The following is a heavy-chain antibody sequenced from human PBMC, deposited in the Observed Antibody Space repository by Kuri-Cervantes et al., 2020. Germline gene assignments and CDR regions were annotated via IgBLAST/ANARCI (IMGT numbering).Heavy chain of an antibody. D-gene: IGHD3-10*01. CDR1: GGSISSSSYY. CDR2: IYSSGST. V-gene: IGHV4-39*07. J-gene: IGHJ3*02. Sequence: SETLSLTCTVSGGSISSSSYYWGWIRQPPGKGLEWIGSIYSSGSTYYNPSLKSRVTISVDTSKNQFSLKLSSVTAADTAVYYCARVRWFRDDAFDIWGQGTMVTVSS. CDR3: ARVRWFRDDAFDI.